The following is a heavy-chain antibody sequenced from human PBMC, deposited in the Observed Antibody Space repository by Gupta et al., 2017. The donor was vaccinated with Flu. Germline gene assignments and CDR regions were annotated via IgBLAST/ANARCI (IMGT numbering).Heavy chain of an antibody. D-gene: IGHD6-19*01. V-gene: IGHV3-23*01. CDR3: AKDYPSYSSGLEPLDY. Sequence: EVQLLESGGGLVQPGGSLRLSCAASGFTFSSYAMSWVRQAPGKGLEWVSAISGSGGSTYYADSVKGRFTISRDNSKNTLYLQMNSLRAEDTAVYYCAKDYPSYSSGLEPLDYWGQGTLVTVSS. CDR2: ISGSGGST. J-gene: IGHJ4*02. CDR1: GFTFSSYA.